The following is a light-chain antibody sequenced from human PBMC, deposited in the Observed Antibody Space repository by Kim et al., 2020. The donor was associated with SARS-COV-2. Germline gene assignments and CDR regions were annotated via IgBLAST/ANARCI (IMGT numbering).Light chain of an antibody. Sequence: EIVLTQSPGTLSLSPGERVTLSCRASQSVSSSYLAWYQQTPGQAPRLLIYGASSRTTGIPDRFSGSGSGTDFTLTISRLEPEDFAVYYCQQYGSSPWTFGRGTKVDIK. V-gene: IGKV3-20*01. CDR2: GAS. CDR1: QSVSSSY. J-gene: IGKJ1*01. CDR3: QQYGSSPWT.